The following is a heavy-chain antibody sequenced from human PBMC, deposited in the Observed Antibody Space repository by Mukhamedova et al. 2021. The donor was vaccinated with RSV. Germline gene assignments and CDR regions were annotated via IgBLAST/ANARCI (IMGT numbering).Heavy chain of an antibody. D-gene: IGHD3-3*01. CDR2: ISSSSSYI. V-gene: IGHV3-21*01. Sequence: WVSSISSSSSYIYYADSVKGRFTISRDNAKNSLYLQMNSLRAEDTAVYYCATYDFWSGPAVDYWGQRTLVTVSS. J-gene: IGHJ4*02. CDR3: ATYDFWSGPAVDY.